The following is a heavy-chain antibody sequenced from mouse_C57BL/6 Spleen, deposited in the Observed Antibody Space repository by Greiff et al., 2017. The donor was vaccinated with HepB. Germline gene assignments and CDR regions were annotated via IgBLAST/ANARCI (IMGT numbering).Heavy chain of an antibody. CDR2: IDPSDSYT. CDR1: GYTFTSYW. V-gene: IGHV1-69*01. Sequence: VQLQQPGAELVMPGASVKLSCKASGYTFTSYWMHWVKQRPGQGLEWIGEIDPSDSYTNYNQKFKGKSTLTVDKSSSTAYMQLSSLTSEDSAVYYCARMHYYGTFAYWGQGTLVTVSA. CDR3: ARMHYYGTFAY. J-gene: IGHJ3*01. D-gene: IGHD1-1*01.